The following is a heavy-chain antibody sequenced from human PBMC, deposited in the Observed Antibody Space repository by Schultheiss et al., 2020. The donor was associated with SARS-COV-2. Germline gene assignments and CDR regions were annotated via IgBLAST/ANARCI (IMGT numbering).Heavy chain of an antibody. CDR2: IWYDGSNK. D-gene: IGHD3-9*01. J-gene: IGHJ4*02. Sequence: GGSLRLSCAASGFTFSSYWMHWVRQAPGKGLEWVAVIWYDGSNKYYADSVKGRFTISRDNSKNTLYLQMNSLRAEDTAVYYCARLAEFVNYDILTGPLDYWGQGTLVTVSS. CDR3: ARLAEFVNYDILTGPLDY. V-gene: IGHV3-33*08. CDR1: GFTFSSYW.